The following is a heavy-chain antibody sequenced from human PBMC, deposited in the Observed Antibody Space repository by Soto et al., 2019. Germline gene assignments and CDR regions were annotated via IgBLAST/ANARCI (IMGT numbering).Heavy chain of an antibody. CDR1: GGSISSGGYS. D-gene: IGHD4-17*01. CDR3: ARGSTTVTTFDY. CDR2: IYHSGSN. J-gene: IGHJ4*02. V-gene: IGHV4-30-2*01. Sequence: QLQLQESGSGLVKPSQTLSLTCAVSGGSISSGGYSCNWIRQPPGKGLEWIGYIYHSGSNYHNPPPKRRLTTSVDRSNNHLSLQLSSVTAADTAVDYCARGSTTVTTFDYWGQGTLVTVSS.